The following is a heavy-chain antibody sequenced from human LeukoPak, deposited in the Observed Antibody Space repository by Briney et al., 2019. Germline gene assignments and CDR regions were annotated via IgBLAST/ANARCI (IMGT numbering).Heavy chain of an antibody. V-gene: IGHV4-34*01. CDR3: ARGEAIAAAGTDFDY. CDR2: INHSGST. CDR1: GGSISSYY. J-gene: IGHJ4*02. D-gene: IGHD6-13*01. Sequence: SETLSLTCTVSGGSISSYYWSWIRQPPGKGLEWIGEINHSGSTNYNPSLKSRVTISVDTSKNQFSLKLSSVTAADTAVYYCARGEAIAAAGTDFDYWGQGTLVTVSS.